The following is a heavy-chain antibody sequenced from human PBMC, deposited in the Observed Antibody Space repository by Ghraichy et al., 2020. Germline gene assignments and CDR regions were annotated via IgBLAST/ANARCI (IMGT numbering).Heavy chain of an antibody. CDR3: ARHPITYDYYFDY. Sequence: SETLSLTCTVSGGSISSSSYYWGWIRQPPGKGLEWIGSIYYSGSTYYNPSLKSRVTISVDTSKNQFSLKLSSVTAADTAVYYCARHPITYDYYFDYWGQGTLVTVSS. CDR2: IYYSGST. V-gene: IGHV4-39*01. CDR1: GGSISSSSYY. J-gene: IGHJ4*02. D-gene: IGHD3-10*01.